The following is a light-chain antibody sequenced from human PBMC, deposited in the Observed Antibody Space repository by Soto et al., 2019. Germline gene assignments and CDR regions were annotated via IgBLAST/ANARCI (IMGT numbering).Light chain of an antibody. Sequence: QSVLTQPASGSGSPEQSITISRTGTSSDVGDRNYVSWYQQHPGKAPKLIIYEVNNRPSGVSNRFSGSKSGNTASPTISGLEAEDEAHYYCSSYTTSGTWVFGGGTKLTLL. CDR2: EVN. V-gene: IGLV2-14*01. CDR3: SSYTTSGTWV. CDR1: SSDVGDRNY. J-gene: IGLJ3*02.